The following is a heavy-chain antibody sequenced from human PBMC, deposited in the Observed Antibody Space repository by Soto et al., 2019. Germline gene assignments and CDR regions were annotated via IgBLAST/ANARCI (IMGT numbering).Heavy chain of an antibody. CDR1: GFTFSGSA. Sequence: GGSLRLSCAASGFTFSGSAMHWVRQASGKGLEWVGRIRSKANSYATAYAASVKGRFTISRDDSKNTAYLQMNSLKTEDTAVYYCTSVRPSPMDVWGQGTTVPVSS. CDR3: TSVRPSPMDV. V-gene: IGHV3-73*01. J-gene: IGHJ6*02. CDR2: IRSKANSYAT. D-gene: IGHD3-10*01.